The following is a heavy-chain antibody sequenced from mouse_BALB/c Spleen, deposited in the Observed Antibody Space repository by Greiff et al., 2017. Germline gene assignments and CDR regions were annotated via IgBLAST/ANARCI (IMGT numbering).Heavy chain of an antibody. CDR2: IWAGGST. D-gene: IGHD2-1*01. Sequence: VKLVESGPGLVAPSQSLSITCTVSGFSLTSYGVHWVRPPPGKGLEWLGVIWAGGSTNYNSALMSRLSISKDNSKSQVFLKMNSLQTDDTAMYYCARVGYGNPPWFAYWGQGTLVTVSA. CDR3: ARVGYGNPPWFAY. CDR1: GFSLTSYG. J-gene: IGHJ3*01. V-gene: IGHV2-9*02.